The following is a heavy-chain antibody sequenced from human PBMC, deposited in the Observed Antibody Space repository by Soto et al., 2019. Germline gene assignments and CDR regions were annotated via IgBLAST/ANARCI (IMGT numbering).Heavy chain of an antibody. CDR2: IYYTGST. Sequence: SETLSLTCTVSGGSVSSESHYWSWIRQTPGKGLEWIGYIYYTGSTNYNPSLKGRATISVDTSKNQFSLKLSSVTAADTAVYYCARGLITMVRGVIIEHYYYYYGMDVWGQGTTVTVSS. D-gene: IGHD3-10*01. CDR3: ARGLITMVRGVIIEHYYYYYGMDV. V-gene: IGHV4-61*01. CDR1: GGSVSSESHY. J-gene: IGHJ6*02.